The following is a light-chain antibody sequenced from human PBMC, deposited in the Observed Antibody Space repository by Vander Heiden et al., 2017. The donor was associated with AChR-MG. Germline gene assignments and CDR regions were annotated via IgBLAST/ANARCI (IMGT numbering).Light chain of an antibody. Sequence: QSALTQPPPASGSPGQSVTISCTGTSSDIGGYNYVSWYQQHPGKAPKLLIYEVNQRPSGVPVRFSGSKSGDTASLTVSGLQAEDEADYYCSSYAVSNILVFGTGTKVTVL. V-gene: IGLV2-8*01. CDR1: SSDIGGYNY. CDR3: SSYAVSNILV. CDR2: EVN. J-gene: IGLJ1*01.